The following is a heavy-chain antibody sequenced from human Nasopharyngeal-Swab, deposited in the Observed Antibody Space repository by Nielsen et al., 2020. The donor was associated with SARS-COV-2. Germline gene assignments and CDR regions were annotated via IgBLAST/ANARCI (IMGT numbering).Heavy chain of an antibody. V-gene: IGHV4-31*03. CDR1: GGSISSGGYY. D-gene: IGHD6-13*01. CDR3: ARDGVVYTSSWYGDNWFDP. CDR2: IYYSGST. Sequence: SETLSLTCTVSGGSISSGGYYWSWIRQHPGKGLEWIGYIYYSGSTYYNPSLKSRVTISVDTSKNQFSLKLNSVTAADTAVYYCARDGVVYTSSWYGDNWFDPWGQGTLVTVSS. J-gene: IGHJ5*02.